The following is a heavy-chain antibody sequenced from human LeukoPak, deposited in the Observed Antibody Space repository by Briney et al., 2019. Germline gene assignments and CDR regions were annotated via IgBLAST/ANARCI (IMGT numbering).Heavy chain of an antibody. CDR1: GFTASGAW. CDR3: STWETTGYFDY. Sequence: GGSLRLSCAASGFTASGAWMSWVRQAPGKGLEWVGHIRSKTDGATTDYAAPVKGRFTVSRDDSKNTLYMQMNSLKTEDTAVYYCSTWETTGYFDYWGQGTLVTVSS. D-gene: IGHD4-17*01. J-gene: IGHJ4*02. CDR2: IRSKTDGATT. V-gene: IGHV3-15*01.